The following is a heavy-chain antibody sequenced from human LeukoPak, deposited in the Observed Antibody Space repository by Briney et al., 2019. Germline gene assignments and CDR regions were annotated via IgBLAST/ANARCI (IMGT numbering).Heavy chain of an antibody. Sequence: SETLSLTCTVSGGSISSSSYYWGWIRQPPGKGLEWIGSIHYSGSTYYNPSLKSQVTISVDTSNNQFSLKLSSVTAADTAVYYCARRRAEVLDYWGQGTLVTVSS. D-gene: IGHD1-1*01. CDR3: ARRRAEVLDY. J-gene: IGHJ4*02. CDR2: IHYSGST. V-gene: IGHV4-39*01. CDR1: GGSISSSSYY.